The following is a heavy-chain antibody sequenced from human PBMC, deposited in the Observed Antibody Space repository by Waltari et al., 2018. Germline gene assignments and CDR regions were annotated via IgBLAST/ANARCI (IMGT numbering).Heavy chain of an antibody. V-gene: IGHV4-4*02. CDR2: ISHSGST. CDR3: ARTLGAEGTSRSMWFDL. Sequence: QVQLQESGPGLVKPSGTLSLTCAVSGDSVSSSNWWIWVRQPPGKGLEWIGEISHSGSTNSNPSLKSRVTISVDKSKNQFSLKLTSVTAADTADYYCARTLGAEGTSRSMWFDLWGQGTRVIVSS. J-gene: IGHJ5*02. D-gene: IGHD3-10*01. CDR1: GDSVSSSNW.